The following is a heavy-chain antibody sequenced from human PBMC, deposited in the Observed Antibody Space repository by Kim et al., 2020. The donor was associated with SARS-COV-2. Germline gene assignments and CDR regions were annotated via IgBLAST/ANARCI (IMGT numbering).Heavy chain of an antibody. CDR2: ISAYNGNT. Sequence: ASVKVSCKASGYTFTSYGISWVRQAPGQGLEWMGWISAYNGNTNYAQKLQGRVTMTTDTSTSTAYMELRSLRSDDTAVYYCARAYRSSSSGYYWVYWGQGTLVTVSS. J-gene: IGHJ4*02. CDR3: ARAYRSSSSGYYWVY. D-gene: IGHD3-22*01. CDR1: GYTFTSYG. V-gene: IGHV1-18*01.